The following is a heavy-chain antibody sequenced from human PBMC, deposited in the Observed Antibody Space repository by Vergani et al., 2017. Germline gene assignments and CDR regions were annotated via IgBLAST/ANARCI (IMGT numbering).Heavy chain of an antibody. J-gene: IGHJ4*02. CDR1: GGTFSSYA. D-gene: IGHD3-22*01. CDR3: ARGAHYDSSGYYYLNDY. CDR2: IIPIFGTA. V-gene: IGHV1-69*01. Sequence: QVQLVQSGAEVKKPGSSVKVSCKASGGTFSSYAISWVRQAPGQGLEWMGGIIPIFGTANYAQKFQGRVTITADESTSTAYMVLSSLRSEDTAVCYCARGAHYDSSGYYYLNDYWGQGTLVTVSS.